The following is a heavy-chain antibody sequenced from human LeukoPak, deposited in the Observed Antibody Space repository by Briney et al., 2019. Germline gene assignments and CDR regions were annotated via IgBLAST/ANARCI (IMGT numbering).Heavy chain of an antibody. Sequence: ASVKVSCKASGYTFTSYYMHWVRQAPGQGLEWMGIINPSGGSTSYAQKLQGRVTMTTDTSTSTAYMELRSLRSDDTAVYYCASSLPHYYDSSGYANPLDYWGQGTLVTVSS. CDR3: ASSLPHYYDSSGYANPLDY. CDR1: GYTFTSYY. V-gene: IGHV1-46*01. J-gene: IGHJ4*02. CDR2: INPSGGST. D-gene: IGHD3-22*01.